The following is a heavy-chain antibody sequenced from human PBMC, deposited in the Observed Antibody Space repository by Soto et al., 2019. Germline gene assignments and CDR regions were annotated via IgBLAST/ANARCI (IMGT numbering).Heavy chain of an antibody. Sequence: EVQLLESGGGLVQPGGSLRLSCAASGFTFSSDAMSWVRQAPGKGLEWVSAISGSGGSTYYADSVKGRFTISRDNSKNTLYLQMNSLRAEDTAVYYCAKAGDYYDSSPDHDCWGQGTLVTVSS. D-gene: IGHD3-3*01. J-gene: IGHJ4*02. V-gene: IGHV3-23*01. CDR3: AKAGDYYDSSPDHDC. CDR2: ISGSGGST. CDR1: GFTFSSDA.